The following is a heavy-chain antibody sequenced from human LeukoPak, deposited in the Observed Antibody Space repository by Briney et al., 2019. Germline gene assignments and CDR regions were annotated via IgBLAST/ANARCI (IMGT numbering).Heavy chain of an antibody. CDR3: ARGPWFRSLLGYCADGVCYPGY. J-gene: IGHJ4*02. CDR1: EYTFITYD. Sequence: GASVKVSCKAFEYTFITYDIIRVRQAAGQGLEWMGWLNPQSGNTGFTANFQGRVTLTMDSSISAAYMELRSLRFDDTAVYYCARGPWFRSLLGYCADGVCYPGYWGQGTLVTVSS. CDR2: LNPQSGNT. V-gene: IGHV1-8*01. D-gene: IGHD2-8*01.